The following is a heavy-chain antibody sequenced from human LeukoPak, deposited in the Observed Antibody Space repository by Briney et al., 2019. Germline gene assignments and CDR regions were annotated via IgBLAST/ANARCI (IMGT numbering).Heavy chain of an antibody. J-gene: IGHJ4*02. V-gene: IGHV4-59*01. CDR2: IYYSGST. D-gene: IGHD3-10*01. CDR1: GGSISSYY. CDR3: ARSVGQYYYLYDY. Sequence: SETLSLTCTVSGGSISSYYWSWIRQPPGKGLEWSGYIYYSGSTNYNPSLKSRVTISVDTSKNQFSLKLSSVTAADTAVYYCARSVGQYYYLYDYWGQGTLVTVSS.